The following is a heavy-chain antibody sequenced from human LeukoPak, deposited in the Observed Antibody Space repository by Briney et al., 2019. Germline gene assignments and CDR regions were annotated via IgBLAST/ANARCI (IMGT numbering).Heavy chain of an antibody. CDR3: AREEGGYSDS. J-gene: IGHJ4*02. CDR2: IKQDGSDK. V-gene: IGHV3-7*01. CDR1: GFTFKTYW. Sequence: GGSLRLSCAASGFTFKTYWMSWVRQPPGKGLEWVANIKQDGSDKYYVDSVKGRFTISRDNAKNSLFLQINSLRINDTAVYYCAREEGGYSDSWGQGTLVTVSS. D-gene: IGHD1-26*01.